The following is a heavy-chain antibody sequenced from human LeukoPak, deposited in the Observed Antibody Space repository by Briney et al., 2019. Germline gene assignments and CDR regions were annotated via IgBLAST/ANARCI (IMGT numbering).Heavy chain of an antibody. CDR2: ISGSSDNT. D-gene: IGHD7-27*01. CDR3: AKDPINWGSIYFDC. V-gene: IGHV3-23*01. J-gene: IGHJ4*02. CDR1: GFTFSSYA. Sequence: GGSLRLSCAASGFTFSSYAMSWVRKAPGKGLEWVSSISGSSDNTNYADSVKGRFTISRDNSKNILYLQMNSLTAEDTAVYWCAKDPINWGSIYFDCWGQGTLVTVSS.